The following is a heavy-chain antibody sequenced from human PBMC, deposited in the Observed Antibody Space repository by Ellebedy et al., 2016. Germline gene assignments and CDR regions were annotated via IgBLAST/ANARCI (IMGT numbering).Heavy chain of an antibody. CDR1: GIMFSSYW. V-gene: IGHV3-7*04. CDR3: AGGSGYLVTS. Sequence: GESLKISXVGPGIMFSSYWMNWVRQAPGKGLEWVAIIKKDGSEEYYADSVKGRSTISRDNAKSSLYLQMNSLRADDTAVYYCAGGSGYLVTSWGQGTRVAVSS. J-gene: IGHJ5*02. D-gene: IGHD5-12*01. CDR2: IKKDGSEE.